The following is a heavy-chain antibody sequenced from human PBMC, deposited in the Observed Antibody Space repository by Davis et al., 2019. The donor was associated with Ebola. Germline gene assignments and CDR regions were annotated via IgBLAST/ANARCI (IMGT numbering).Heavy chain of an antibody. CDR2: IYYSGST. V-gene: IGHV4-59*01. CDR3: ARGEDTAMVTGYYGMDV. J-gene: IGHJ6*02. Sequence: GSLRLSCTVPGGSISSYYWSWIRQPPGKGLEWIGYIYYSGSTNYNPSLKSRVTISVDTSKNQFSLKLSSVTAADTAVYYCARGEDTAMVTGYYGMDVWGQGTTVTVSS. CDR1: GGSISSYY. D-gene: IGHD5-18*01.